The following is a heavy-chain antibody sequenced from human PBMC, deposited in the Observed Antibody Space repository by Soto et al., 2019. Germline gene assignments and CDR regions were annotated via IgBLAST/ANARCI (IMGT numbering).Heavy chain of an antibody. J-gene: IGHJ6*03. V-gene: IGHV2-70*11. CDR2: IDWDDDK. CDR3: ARALYCSCWYQLGYSYDYTDV. Sequence: SGPTLLNPTQTLTLTCTFSGFSLSTSGMCVSWIRQPPGKALEWLARIDWDDDKYYSTSLKTRLTISKDTSKNQVVLTMTNMEXXXXXXSYCARALYCSCWYQLGYSYDYTDVWGKESTVTVSS. CDR1: GFSLSTSGMC. D-gene: IGHD6-13*01.